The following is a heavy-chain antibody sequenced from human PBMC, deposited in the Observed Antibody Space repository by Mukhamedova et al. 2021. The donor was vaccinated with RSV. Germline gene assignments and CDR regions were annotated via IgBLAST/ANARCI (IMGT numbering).Heavy chain of an antibody. V-gene: IGHV3-15*01. D-gene: IGHD3-10*01. J-gene: IGHJ4*02. Sequence: APVKGRFTISRDESKNMVYLQMDSLKTEDTAVYYCTHIREFSFGDWGQGTLVTVSS. CDR3: THIREFSFGD.